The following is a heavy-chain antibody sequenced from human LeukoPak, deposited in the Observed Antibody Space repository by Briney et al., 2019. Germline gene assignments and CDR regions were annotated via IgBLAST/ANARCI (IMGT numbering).Heavy chain of an antibody. D-gene: IGHD3-10*01. CDR1: GYTFTSYD. CDR3: ARGFFDGSGSSNWFDP. V-gene: IGHV1-8*01. Sequence: ASVKVSCKASGYTFTSYDINWVRQATGQGLGWMGWMNPNSGNTGYAQKFQGRVTMTRNTSISTAYMELSSLRSEDTAVYYCARGFFDGSGSSNWFDPWGQGTLVTVSS. J-gene: IGHJ5*02. CDR2: MNPNSGNT.